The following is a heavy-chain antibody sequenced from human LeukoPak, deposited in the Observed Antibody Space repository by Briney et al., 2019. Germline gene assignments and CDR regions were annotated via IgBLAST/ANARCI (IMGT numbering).Heavy chain of an antibody. D-gene: IGHD3-3*01. CDR2: ISSGSGIV. CDR1: GFAFTNYN. Sequence: GGSLRLSCVGSGFAFTNYNMNWVRQAPGKGLEWVSTISSGSGIVYYADSVKGRFTISRDNAKNSLYLQMNSLRAEDTAVYYCARGVGFSKYYFDYWGQGTLVTVSS. CDR3: ARGVGFSKYYFDY. V-gene: IGHV3-21*01. J-gene: IGHJ4*02.